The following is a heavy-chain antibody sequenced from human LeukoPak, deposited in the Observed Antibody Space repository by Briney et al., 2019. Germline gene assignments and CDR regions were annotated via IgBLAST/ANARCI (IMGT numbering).Heavy chain of an antibody. CDR1: GYTFTSYY. J-gene: IGHJ5*02. D-gene: IGHD3-9*01. CDR3: ARDKGGRDILTGHNWFDP. Sequence: ASVKVSCKASGYTFTSYYMHWVRQAPGQGLEWMGIINPSGGSTSYAQKFQGRVTITADKSTSTAYMELSSLRSEDTAVYYCARDKGGRDILTGHNWFDPWGQGTLVTVSS. V-gene: IGHV1-46*01. CDR2: INPSGGST.